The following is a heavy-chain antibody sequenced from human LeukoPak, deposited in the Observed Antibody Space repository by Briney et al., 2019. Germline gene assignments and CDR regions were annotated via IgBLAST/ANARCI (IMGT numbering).Heavy chain of an antibody. D-gene: IGHD5-18*01. CDR2: IYHSCST. CDR1: GGSISRGGYS. V-gene: IGHV4-30-2*01. CDR3: GRGDTAGSLGY. Sequence: SETLSLTCAVSGGSISRGGYSWIWIRQPPGKGLEWIGYIYHSCSTYYNPSLKSRVTISVDRSKNQFSLKLSSVTAADTAVYYCGRGDTAGSLGYWGQGTLVTVSS. J-gene: IGHJ4*02.